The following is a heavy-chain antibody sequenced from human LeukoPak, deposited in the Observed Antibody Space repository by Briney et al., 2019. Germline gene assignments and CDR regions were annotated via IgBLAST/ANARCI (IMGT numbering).Heavy chain of an antibody. Sequence: GGPLTLSCAASGFPFSIYAMSWVRQAPGRGRVWVSAISGSGGSTYYADSVKGRFTISRDNSKNTLYLQMNSLRAEDTAVYYCAKDGSRITMVRGVIITYFDYWGQGTLVTVSS. D-gene: IGHD3-10*01. V-gene: IGHV3-23*01. CDR3: AKDGSRITMVRGVIITYFDY. CDR1: GFPFSIYA. CDR2: ISGSGGST. J-gene: IGHJ4*02.